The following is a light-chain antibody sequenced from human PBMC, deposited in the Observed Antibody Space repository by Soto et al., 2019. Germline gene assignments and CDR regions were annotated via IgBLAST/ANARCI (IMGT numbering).Light chain of an antibody. J-gene: IGLJ1*01. CDR3: SSFAVSNSFV. V-gene: IGLV2-8*01. Sequence: AMTQPPSASGSPGQSVTISCTGTSNDVGAYNYVSWYQQHPGKAPKVMIYEVNKRPSGVPDRFSGSKSGNTASLTVSGLQAEDEADYYCSSFAVSNSFVFGTGTKVTV. CDR2: EVN. CDR1: SNDVGAYNY.